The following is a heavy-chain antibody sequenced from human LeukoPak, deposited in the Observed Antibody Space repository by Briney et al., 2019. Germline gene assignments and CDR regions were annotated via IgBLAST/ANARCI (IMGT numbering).Heavy chain of an antibody. V-gene: IGHV3-15*01. CDR3: TTYDFWSVSYTFDI. D-gene: IGHD3-3*01. Sequence: GGSLRLSCAASGFTFRNAWMSWVRQAPGKGLEWVGRIKSKTDGGTTDYAAPVKGRFTISRDDSKNTLYLQMNSLKTEDTAVYYCTTYDFWSVSYTFDIWGQGTMVTVSS. CDR1: GFTFRNAW. CDR2: IKSKTDGGTT. J-gene: IGHJ3*02.